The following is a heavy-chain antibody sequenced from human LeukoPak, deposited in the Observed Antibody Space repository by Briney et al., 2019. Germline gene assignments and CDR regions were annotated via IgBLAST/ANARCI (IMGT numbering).Heavy chain of an antibody. V-gene: IGHV3-13*01. Sequence: GGSLRLSCAASGFTFSNYDMHWVRQVTGKGLEWVSAIGTAGDTYYPGSVKGRFTISRENAKNSLFLQMDSLGAGDTAVYYCARGYSYLYDYWGQGTLVTVSS. D-gene: IGHD3-16*02. CDR2: IGTAGDT. CDR3: ARGYSYLYDY. CDR1: GFTFSNYD. J-gene: IGHJ4*02.